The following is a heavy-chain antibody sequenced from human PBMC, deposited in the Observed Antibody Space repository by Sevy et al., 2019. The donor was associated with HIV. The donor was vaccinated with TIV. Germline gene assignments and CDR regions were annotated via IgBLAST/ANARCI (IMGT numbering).Heavy chain of an antibody. CDR3: ARDRGSGKNVFFDY. Sequence: GGSLRLSCAASGFTFSSYAMHWVRQAPGKGLEWVAVISYDGSNKYYADSVKGRFTISRDNSKNTLYLEMNSLRTEDTAGYYCARDRGSGKNVFFDYWGQGTLVTVSS. J-gene: IGHJ4*02. V-gene: IGHV3-30-3*01. D-gene: IGHD3-10*01. CDR2: ISYDGSNK. CDR1: GFTFSSYA.